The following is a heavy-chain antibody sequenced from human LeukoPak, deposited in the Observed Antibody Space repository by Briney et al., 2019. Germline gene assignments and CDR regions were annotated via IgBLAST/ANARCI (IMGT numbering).Heavy chain of an antibody. CDR2: MNPNSGNT. CDR1: GYTFTSYD. D-gene: IGHD3-16*01. J-gene: IGHJ4*02. V-gene: IGHV1-8*01. CDR3: ARAQDYDYVWGSYYDY. Sequence: ASVKVSCKASGYTFTSYDINWVRQATGQGLEWMGWMNPNSGNTGYAQKFQGRVTMTRNTSISTAYMELSSLRSEDTAVYYCARAQDYDYVWGSYYDYWGQGTLVTVSP.